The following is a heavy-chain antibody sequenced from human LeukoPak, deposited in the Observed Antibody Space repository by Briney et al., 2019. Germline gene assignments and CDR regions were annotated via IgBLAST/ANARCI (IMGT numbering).Heavy chain of an antibody. CDR2: INHSGST. D-gene: IGHD1-7*01. CDR1: GGSFSGYY. J-gene: IGHJ5*02. V-gene: IGHV4-34*01. Sequence: SETQSLTCAVYGGSFSGYYWSWLRQPPGKGLEWIGEINHSGSTNYNPSLKSRVTISVDTSKNQFSLKLSSVTAADTAVYYCARARTGTTPDWFDPWGQGTLVTVSS. CDR3: ARARTGTTPDWFDP.